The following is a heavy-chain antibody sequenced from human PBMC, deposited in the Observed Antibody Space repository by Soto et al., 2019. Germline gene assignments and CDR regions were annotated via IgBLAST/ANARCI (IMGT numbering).Heavy chain of an antibody. CDR2: ISTSSSYI. J-gene: IGHJ4*02. D-gene: IGHD6-19*01. V-gene: IGHV3-21*01. CDR1: GFTFSSYS. CDR3: ARASSGWRYYFDY. Sequence: AGGSLRLSCAASGFTFSSYSMNWVRQAPGKGLEWVSSISTSSSYIYYADSVKGRFTISRDNAKNSLYLQMNSLRAEDTAVYYCARASSGWRYYFDYWGQGTLVTVSS.